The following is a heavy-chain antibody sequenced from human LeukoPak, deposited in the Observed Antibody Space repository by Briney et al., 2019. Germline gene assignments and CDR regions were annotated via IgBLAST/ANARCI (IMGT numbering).Heavy chain of an antibody. CDR1: GHTFTGYY. J-gene: IGHJ4*02. D-gene: IGHD2-15*01. CDR3: ARGGRYCSGGSCYQDY. V-gene: IGHV1-2*02. Sequence: ASVKVSCKASGHTFTGYYMHWVRQAPGQGLEWMGWINPNSGGTNYAQKFQGRVTMTRDTSISTAYMELSRLRSDDTAVYYCARGGRYCSGGSCYQDYWGQGTLVTVSS. CDR2: INPNSGGT.